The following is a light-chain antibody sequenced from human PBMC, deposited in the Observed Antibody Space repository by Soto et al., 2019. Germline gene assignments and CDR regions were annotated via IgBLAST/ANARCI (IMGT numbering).Light chain of an antibody. Sequence: QSVLTQPASVSGSPGQSITISCTGTSSDVGGYKYVSWYQQYPGKAPKLMMYEVSNRPSGVSNRFSGSKSGNTASLTISGLQAEVEADYYCSSYTTSSPCVFGTGTKLTVL. CDR2: EVS. CDR1: SSDVGGYKY. V-gene: IGLV2-14*01. J-gene: IGLJ1*01. CDR3: SSYTTSSPCV.